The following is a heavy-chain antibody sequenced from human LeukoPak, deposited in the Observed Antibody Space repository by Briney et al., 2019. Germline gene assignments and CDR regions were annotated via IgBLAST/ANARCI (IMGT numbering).Heavy chain of an antibody. V-gene: IGHV3-33*01. CDR1: GFTFSSYG. J-gene: IGHJ4*02. Sequence: GGSLRLSCAASGFTFSSYGMHWVRQAPGKGLEWVAVIWYDGSDKYYADSVKGRFTISRDNSENTLYLQMNSLRAEDTAVYYCASPGRYSSSWYYFDYWGQGTLVTVSS. CDR3: ASPGRYSSSWYYFDY. D-gene: IGHD6-13*01. CDR2: IWYDGSDK.